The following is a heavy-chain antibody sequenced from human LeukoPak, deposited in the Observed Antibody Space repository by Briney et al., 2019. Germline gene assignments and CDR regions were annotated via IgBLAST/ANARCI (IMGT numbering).Heavy chain of an antibody. V-gene: IGHV3-30*18. D-gene: IGHD6-19*01. J-gene: IGHJ3*02. CDR3: AKGDGRQWLAGHAFDI. CDR1: GFTFSSYG. Sequence: GGSLRLSCAASGFTFSSYGMHWVRQAPGKGLEWVAVISYDGSNKYYADSVKGRFTTSRDNSKNTLYLQMNSLRAEDTAVYYCAKGDGRQWLAGHAFDIWGQGTMVTVSS. CDR2: ISYDGSNK.